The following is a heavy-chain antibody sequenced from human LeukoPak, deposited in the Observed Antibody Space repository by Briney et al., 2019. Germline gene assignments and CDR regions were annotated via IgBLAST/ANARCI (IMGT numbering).Heavy chain of an antibody. J-gene: IGHJ3*02. V-gene: IGHV3-48*01. D-gene: IGHD6-19*01. CDR2: ISSSSSTI. Sequence: GGSLRLSCAASGFTFSSYSMNWVRQAPGKGLEWVSYISSSSSTIYYADSVKGRFTIPRDDAKNSLYLQMNSLRAEDTAVYYCARDYSSGWPHGAFDIWGQGTMVTVSS. CDR3: ARDYSSGWPHGAFDI. CDR1: GFTFSSYS.